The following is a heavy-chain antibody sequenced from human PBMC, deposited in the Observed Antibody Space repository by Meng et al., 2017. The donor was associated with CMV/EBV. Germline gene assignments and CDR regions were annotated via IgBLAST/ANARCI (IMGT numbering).Heavy chain of an antibody. Sequence: ASVKVSCKASGYTFTSYGISWVRQAPGQGLEWMGWISAYNGNTNYAQKLQGRVTMTTDTSTCTAYMELRSLRSDDTAVYYCARDDLKYSGSYSTDYWGQGTLVTVSS. V-gene: IGHV1-18*01. CDR1: GYTFTSYG. J-gene: IGHJ4*02. CDR3: ARDDLKYSGSYSTDY. CDR2: ISAYNGNT. D-gene: IGHD1-26*01.